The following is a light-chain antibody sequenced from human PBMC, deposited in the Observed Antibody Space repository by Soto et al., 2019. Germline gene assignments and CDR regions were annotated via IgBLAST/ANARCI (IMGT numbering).Light chain of an antibody. Sequence: QSVLTQPASVSGSPGQSITSSCTGTSIDFGGYNYVSWYQQHPVKAPKLMIYDVSNRPSGVSNRFSASKSGNTASLTISGLQAEDEANYYCSSYTRSTTLQVFGGGTKLTV. CDR1: SIDFGGYNY. J-gene: IGLJ2*01. CDR2: DVS. CDR3: SSYTRSTTLQV. V-gene: IGLV2-14*01.